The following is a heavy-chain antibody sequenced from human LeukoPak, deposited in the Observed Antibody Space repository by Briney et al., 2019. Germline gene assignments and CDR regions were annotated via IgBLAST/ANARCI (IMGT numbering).Heavy chain of an antibody. CDR2: IDTAGDT. V-gene: IGHV3-13*04. D-gene: IGHD3-10*01. Sequence: GGSLRLSCAASGFTFSSYDMQWVRQITGKGLEWVSTIDTAGDTFYPDSVKGRFTISRDSAKTSLYLEMNSLRAGDTAIYYCARKLWGHGMDVWGQGTTVTVSS. CDR1: GFTFSSYD. CDR3: ARKLWGHGMDV. J-gene: IGHJ6*02.